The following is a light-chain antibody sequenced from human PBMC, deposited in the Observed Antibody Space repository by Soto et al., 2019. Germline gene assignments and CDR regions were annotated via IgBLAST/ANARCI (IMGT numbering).Light chain of an antibody. V-gene: IGLV2-14*01. J-gene: IGLJ1*01. CDR2: DVT. CDR1: SSDVGAYTY. Sequence: QSALTQPASVSGSPGQSIAISCTGTSSDVGAYTYVSWYQQHPGKAPKLIIYDVTNRPSGVSDRFSGSKSGNTASLTISGLQAEDEADYYCSSFTTSNTYVFGTGTKLNVL. CDR3: SSFTTSNTYV.